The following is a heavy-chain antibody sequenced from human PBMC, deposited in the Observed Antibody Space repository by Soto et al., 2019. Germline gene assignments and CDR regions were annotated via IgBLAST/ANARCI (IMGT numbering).Heavy chain of an antibody. D-gene: IGHD7-27*01. V-gene: IGHV3-23*01. J-gene: IGHJ2*01. CDR2: ISDSGGFT. CDR3: AKRPLSWGRWYFDL. Sequence: EVQLLESGGGLVQPGGSLSLSCEASGITFSDYAMTWVRRAPGKGLEWVSVISDSGGFTFYADSVKGRFTISRDNSGGTLYLQMNSLRAEDTAIYYCAKRPLSWGRWYFDLWGRGTLVTVSS. CDR1: GITFSDYA.